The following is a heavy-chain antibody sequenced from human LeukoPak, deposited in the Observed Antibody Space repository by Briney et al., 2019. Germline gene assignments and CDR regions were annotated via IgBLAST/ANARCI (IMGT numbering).Heavy chain of an antibody. J-gene: IGHJ4*02. D-gene: IGHD6-19*01. CDR3: ASESIAVAAAPFDY. CDR2: IYSGGST. V-gene: IGHV3-66*01. Sequence: PGGFLRLSCAASGFTVSSNYMSWVRQAPGKGLEWVSVIYSGGSTYYADSVKGRFTISRDSSKNTLYLQMNSLRAEDTAVYYCASESIAVAAAPFDYWGQGTLVTVSS. CDR1: GFTVSSNY.